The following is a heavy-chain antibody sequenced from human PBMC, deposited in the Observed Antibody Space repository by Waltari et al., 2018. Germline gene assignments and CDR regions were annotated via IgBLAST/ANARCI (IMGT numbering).Heavy chain of an antibody. Sequence: QVKLQESGPGLVKPSETLSLTCTVSGGSISIYYWTWIRQPPGKGLEWIGYIYYSGSTNYNPSLKSRVTISVDTSKNQFSLKLSSVTAADTAVYYCAGSITMIVVVLGPDAFDIWGQGTMVTVSS. D-gene: IGHD3-22*01. CDR3: AGSITMIVVVLGPDAFDI. V-gene: IGHV4-59*01. CDR2: IYYSGST. J-gene: IGHJ3*02. CDR1: GGSISIYY.